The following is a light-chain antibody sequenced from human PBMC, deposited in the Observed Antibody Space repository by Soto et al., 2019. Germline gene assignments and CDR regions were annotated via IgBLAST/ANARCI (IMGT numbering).Light chain of an antibody. CDR2: DAS. CDR1: QSGSSY. Sequence: EIVPKHSPATLCFSQGARAPLXGRDSQSGSSYLAWYQQKPGQAPRLLIYDASNRATGIPARFSGSGSGTDFTLTICSLEPEDFAVYYCQRRSNWFLTFVGGAYV. J-gene: IGKJ4*01. CDR3: QRRSNWFLT. V-gene: IGKV3-11*01.